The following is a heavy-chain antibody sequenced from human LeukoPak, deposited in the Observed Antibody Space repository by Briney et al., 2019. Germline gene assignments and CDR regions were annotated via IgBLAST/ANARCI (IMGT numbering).Heavy chain of an antibody. CDR3: ARHLGVTGTWDY. CDR2: IYYSGST. V-gene: IGHV4-31*03. CDR1: GGSISSGGYY. D-gene: IGHD6-19*01. Sequence: SQTLFLTCTVPGGSISSGGYYWSWIRQHPGKGLEWIGYIYYSGSTYYNPSLKSRVTISVDTSKNQFSLKLSSVTAADTAVYYCARHLGVTGTWDYWGQGTLVTVSS. J-gene: IGHJ4*02.